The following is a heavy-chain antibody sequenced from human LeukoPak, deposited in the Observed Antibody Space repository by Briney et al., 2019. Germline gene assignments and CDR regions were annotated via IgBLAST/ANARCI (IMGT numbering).Heavy chain of an antibody. D-gene: IGHD5-12*01. J-gene: IGHJ4*02. CDR3: ARQKGDSGYDSYFDY. V-gene: IGHV4-34*01. Sequence: PSETLSLTCAVYGGSFSGYYWSWIRQPPGKGLEWIGEINHSGSTNYNPSLKSRVTISVDTSKNQFSLKLSSVTAADTAVYYCARQKGDSGYDSYFDYWGQGTLVTVSS. CDR2: INHSGST. CDR1: GGSFSGYY.